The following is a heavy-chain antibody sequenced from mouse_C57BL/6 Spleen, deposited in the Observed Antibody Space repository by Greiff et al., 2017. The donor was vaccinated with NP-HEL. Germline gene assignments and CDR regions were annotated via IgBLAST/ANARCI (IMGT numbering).Heavy chain of an antibody. V-gene: IGHV1-50*01. CDR2: IDPSDSYT. J-gene: IGHJ2*01. CDR3: ARGGSSSFYFDY. D-gene: IGHD1-1*01. Sequence: QVQLQQPGAELVKPGASVKLSCKASGYTFTSYWMQWVKQRPGQGLEWIGEIDPSDSYTNYNQKFKGKATLTVDTSSSTAYTQLSSLTSEDSAVYYCARGGSSSFYFDYWGQGTTLTVSS. CDR1: GYTFTSYW.